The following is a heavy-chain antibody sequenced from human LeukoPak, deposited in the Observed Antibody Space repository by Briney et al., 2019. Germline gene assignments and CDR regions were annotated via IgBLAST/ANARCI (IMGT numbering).Heavy chain of an antibody. D-gene: IGHD3-16*01. V-gene: IGHV4-4*02. CDR3: ARERGETGRRDYYYYHMDV. CDR2: IYHSGST. J-gene: IGHJ6*03. CDR1: GGSISSSNW. Sequence: PSGTLSLTCAVSGGSISSSNWWSWVRQPPGKGLEWIGEIYHSGSTNYNPSLKSRVTISVDKSKNQFSLKLSSVTAADTAVYYCARERGETGRRDYYYYHMDVWGKGTTVTVSS.